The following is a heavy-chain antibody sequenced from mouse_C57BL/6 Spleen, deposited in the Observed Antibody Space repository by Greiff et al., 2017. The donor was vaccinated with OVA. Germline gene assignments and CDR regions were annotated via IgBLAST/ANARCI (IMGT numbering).Heavy chain of an antibody. CDR3: ARGGSSYYYAMDY. J-gene: IGHJ4*01. D-gene: IGHD6-1*01. CDR1: GYTFTSYW. Sequence: QVQLQQPGAELVKPGASVKMSCKASGYTFTSYWITWVKQRPGQGLEWIGDIYPGSGSTNYNEKFKSKATLTVDTSSSTAYMQLSSLTSEDSAVYYCARGGSSYYYAMDYWGQGTSVTVSS. CDR2: IYPGSGST. V-gene: IGHV1-55*01.